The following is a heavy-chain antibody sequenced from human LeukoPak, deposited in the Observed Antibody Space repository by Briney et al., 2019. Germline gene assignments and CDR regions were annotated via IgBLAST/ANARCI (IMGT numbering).Heavy chain of an antibody. D-gene: IGHD3-10*01. CDR1: GFTFSSYE. V-gene: IGHV3-48*03. Sequence: GGSLRLSCAASGFTFSSYEMNWVRQAPGKGLEWVSYISSSGSTIYYADSVKGRFTISRDNAKNALYLQMNSLRAEDTAVYYCATSTTWFGELLQGDYWGQGTLVTVSS. J-gene: IGHJ4*02. CDR3: ATSTTWFGELLQGDY. CDR2: ISSSGSTI.